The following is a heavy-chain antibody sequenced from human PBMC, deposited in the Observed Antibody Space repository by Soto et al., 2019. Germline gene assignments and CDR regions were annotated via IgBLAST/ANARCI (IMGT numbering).Heavy chain of an antibody. Sequence: ASVKVSCKASGYTFTGYYMHWVRQAPGQGLEWMGWINPNSGGTNYAQKFQGWVTMTRDTSISTAYMELSRLRSDDTAAYYCARDVGGASLYDSSGYMFDPWGQGTLVTVSS. J-gene: IGHJ5*02. CDR3: ARDVGGASLYDSSGYMFDP. V-gene: IGHV1-2*04. CDR1: GYTFTGYY. CDR2: INPNSGGT. D-gene: IGHD3-22*01.